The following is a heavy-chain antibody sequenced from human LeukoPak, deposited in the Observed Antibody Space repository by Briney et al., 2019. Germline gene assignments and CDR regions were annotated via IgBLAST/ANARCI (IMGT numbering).Heavy chain of an antibody. V-gene: IGHV4-39*01. Sequence: PSETLSLTCTVSGGSISSNSYYWGWLRQPPGRGLKWLGSIYYSGSTYYNPSLKSRVTISVDTSKNQFSLKLNSVTAADTAVYYCARAQQLISYYYYMDVWGKGTTVTVSS. J-gene: IGHJ6*03. CDR3: ARAQQLISYYYYMDV. CDR1: GGSISSNSYY. CDR2: IYYSGST. D-gene: IGHD6-13*01.